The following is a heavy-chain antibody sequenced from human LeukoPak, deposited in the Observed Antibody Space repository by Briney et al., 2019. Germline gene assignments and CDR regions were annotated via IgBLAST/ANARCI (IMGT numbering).Heavy chain of an antibody. Sequence: SETLSLTCTVSGGSISSYYWSWIRQHPGKGLEWIGYIYYSGSTYYNPSLKSRVTISVDTSKNQFSLKLSSVTAADTAVYYCARTDWNYSHYFDYWGQGTLVTVSS. CDR2: IYYSGST. CDR3: ARTDWNYSHYFDY. D-gene: IGHD1-7*01. CDR1: GGSISSYY. V-gene: IGHV4-59*06. J-gene: IGHJ4*02.